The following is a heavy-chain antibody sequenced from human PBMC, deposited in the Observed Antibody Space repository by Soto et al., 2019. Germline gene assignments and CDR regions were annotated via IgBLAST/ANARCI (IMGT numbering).Heavy chain of an antibody. CDR1: GGSISSSSYY. CDR3: GTTPEGPEYFQH. J-gene: IGHJ1*01. V-gene: IGHV4-39*02. CDR2: IYSSGST. D-gene: IGHD2-15*01. Sequence: QLQLQESGPGLVKPSETLSLICTVSGGSISSSSYYWGWIRQPPGKGLEWIGSIYSSGSTYYNPSLKSRVTISVDTSKNLFSLKVSSVTAADTAVYYCGTTPEGPEYFQHWGQGTLVTVSS.